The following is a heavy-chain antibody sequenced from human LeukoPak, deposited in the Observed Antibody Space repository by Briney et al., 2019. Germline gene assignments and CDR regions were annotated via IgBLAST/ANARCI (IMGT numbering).Heavy chain of an antibody. D-gene: IGHD6-19*01. CDR3: ARVPGYSSGWYRYLDY. Sequence: SVKVSCKASGGTFSSYAIGWVRQAPGQGLEWMGGIIPIFGTANYAQKLQGRVTMTTDTSTSTAYMELRSLRSDDTAVYYCARVPGYSSGWYRYLDYWGQGTLVTVSS. CDR2: IIPIFGTA. V-gene: IGHV1-69*05. CDR1: GGTFSSYA. J-gene: IGHJ4*02.